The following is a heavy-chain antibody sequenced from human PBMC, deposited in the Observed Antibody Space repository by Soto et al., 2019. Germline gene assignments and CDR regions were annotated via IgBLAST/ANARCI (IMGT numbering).Heavy chain of an antibody. V-gene: IGHV3-13*01. Sequence: EVQLVESGGGLVQPGGSLRLSCAASGFTFSSYDMHWVRQATGKGLEWVSAIGTAGDTYYPGYVKGRFTISRENAKNCLYRKMNSLRAEDTAVYYCARLGGDWAAAGPPTYYFDYWGKGTLVTVSS. CDR3: ARLGGDWAAAGPPTYYFDY. CDR2: IGTAGDT. D-gene: IGHD6-13*01. CDR1: GFTFSSYD. J-gene: IGHJ4*02.